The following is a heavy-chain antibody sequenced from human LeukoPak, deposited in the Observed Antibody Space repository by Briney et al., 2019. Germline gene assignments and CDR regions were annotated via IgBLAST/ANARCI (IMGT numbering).Heavy chain of an antibody. J-gene: IGHJ3*02. V-gene: IGHV3-21*01. CDR1: GFTFSSYS. CDR2: ISSSSSYI. CDR3: ARATLGLDAFDI. Sequence: GGSLRLSCAASGFTFSSYSMNWVRQAPGKGLEWVSSISSSSSYIYYADSVKGRFTISRDNAKNSLYLQMNSLRAEDTAVYYCARATLGLDAFDIWGQGTMVTVSS.